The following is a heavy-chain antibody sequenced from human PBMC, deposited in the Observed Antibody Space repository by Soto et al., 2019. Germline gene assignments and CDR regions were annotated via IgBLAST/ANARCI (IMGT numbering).Heavy chain of an antibody. Sequence: QVQLQEPGPGLVKPSQTLSLTSTVTGGSINSGAYYWSWVRQHPGKGLEWIGYMSYRGSTYYTPSLKSRVNISVDTSKIEFSLNLNSVTAADTAVYYCAIVSATGTRWFGPWGQGTLVTVSS. J-gene: IGHJ5*02. V-gene: IGHV4-31*03. CDR2: MSYRGST. CDR3: AIVSATGTRWFGP. D-gene: IGHD1-1*01. CDR1: GGSINSGAYY.